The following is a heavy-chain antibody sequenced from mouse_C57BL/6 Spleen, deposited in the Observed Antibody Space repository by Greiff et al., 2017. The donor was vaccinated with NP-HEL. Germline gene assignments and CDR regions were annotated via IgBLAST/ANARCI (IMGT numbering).Heavy chain of an antibody. Sequence: QVQLQQSGPGLVAPSQSLSITCTVSGFSLTSYAISWVRQPPGKGLEWLGVIWTGGGTNYNSALKSRLSISKDNSKSQVFLKMNSLQTDDTARYYCARNDYYGSSHWYFDVWGTGTTVTVSS. CDR1: GFSLTSYA. V-gene: IGHV2-9-1*01. CDR3: ARNDYYGSSHWYFDV. CDR2: IWTGGGT. J-gene: IGHJ1*03. D-gene: IGHD1-1*01.